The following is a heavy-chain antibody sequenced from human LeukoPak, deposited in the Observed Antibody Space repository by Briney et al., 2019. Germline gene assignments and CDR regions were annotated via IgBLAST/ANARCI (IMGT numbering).Heavy chain of an antibody. J-gene: IGHJ4*02. Sequence: GESLKISCRGSGYSFTSYWIGWVRQMPGKGLEWMGIIYPGDSDTRYSPSFRGQVTISADKSISTAYLQWSSLKASDTAMYYCARSYDSSGYYLSHFDYWGQGTLVTVSS. D-gene: IGHD3-22*01. V-gene: IGHV5-51*01. CDR3: ARSYDSSGYYLSHFDY. CDR1: GYSFTSYW. CDR2: IYPGDSDT.